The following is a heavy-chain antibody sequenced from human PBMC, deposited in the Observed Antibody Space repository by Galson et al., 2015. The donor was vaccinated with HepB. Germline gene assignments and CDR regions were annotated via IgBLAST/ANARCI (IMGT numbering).Heavy chain of an antibody. V-gene: IGHV4-39*01. CDR1: GGSISSSNYY. J-gene: IGHJ4*02. CDR3: ASGRRDGYRYFDY. CDR2: NFYSGST. D-gene: IGHD5-24*01. Sequence: LSLTCTVSGGSISSSNYYWGWIRQPPGKGLEWIGSNFYSGSTYYNPSLKGRVTISVETSKNQLSLKVDSVTAADTAFYYCASGRRDGYRYFDYWGQGTLVTVSS.